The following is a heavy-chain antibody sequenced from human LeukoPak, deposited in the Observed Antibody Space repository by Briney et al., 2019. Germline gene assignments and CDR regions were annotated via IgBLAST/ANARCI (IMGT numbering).Heavy chain of an antibody. D-gene: IGHD5-18*01. J-gene: IGHJ4*02. CDR2: IYYSGST. V-gene: IGHV4-59*08. CDR3: ARHLYGYHFDY. Sequence: KPSETLSLTCTVSGGSISSYYWSWIRQPPGKGLEWIGYIYYSGSTNYNPSLKSRVTISVDTSKNQFSLKLSSVTAADTAVYYCARHLYGYHFDYWGQGTLVTVSS. CDR1: GGSISSYY.